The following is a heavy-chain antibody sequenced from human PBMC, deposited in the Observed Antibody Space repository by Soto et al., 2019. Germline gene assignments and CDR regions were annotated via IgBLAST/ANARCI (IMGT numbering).Heavy chain of an antibody. CDR3: ARGQGDGSGYYSGLDS. J-gene: IGHJ4*02. V-gene: IGHV1-69*12. CDR2: ILPIFGTA. D-gene: IGHD3-22*01. Sequence: QVQLVQSGAEVKKPGSSVKVSCKASGGTFSSYAISWVRQAPGQGLEWMGGILPIFGTANYAQKFQGRVTISADEPPPTASTGLGSWTSADTAVSYCARGQGDGSGYYSGLDSWGRGTLVTVSS. CDR1: GGTFSSYA.